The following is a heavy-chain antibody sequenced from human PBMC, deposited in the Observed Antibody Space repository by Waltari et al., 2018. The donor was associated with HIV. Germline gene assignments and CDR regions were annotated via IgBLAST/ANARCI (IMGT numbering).Heavy chain of an antibody. Sequence: DVEMAVTGGMSIRPGGSLRLTCTSPGSSFISSYGTWIRQSPERGLGWVDVIYPGETTYFADSVKGRFAIYRVNSWNKVTLLMNDILFEDSGFYFCASGVRYLGPWGRGTLVTVSS. V-gene: IGHV3-53*02. CDR1: GSSFISSY. CDR3: ASGVRYLGP. D-gene: IGHD2-15*01. J-gene: IGHJ5*02. CDR2: IYPGETT.